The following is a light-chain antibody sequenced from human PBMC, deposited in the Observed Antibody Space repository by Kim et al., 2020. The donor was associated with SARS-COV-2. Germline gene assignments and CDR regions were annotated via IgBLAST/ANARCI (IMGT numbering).Light chain of an antibody. CDR2: AGS. V-gene: IGKV1-39*01. J-gene: IGKJ1*01. CDR3: QQSYSTPWT. CDR1: QSISSY. Sequence: DLQMTQSPSSLSASVGDRVTITCRASQSISSYLNWDQQKPGKAPKLLIYAGSSLQSGVPSRFSGSGSGKGFTLTISSLQPDEGATYYCQQSYSTPWTFGQGTKVDIK.